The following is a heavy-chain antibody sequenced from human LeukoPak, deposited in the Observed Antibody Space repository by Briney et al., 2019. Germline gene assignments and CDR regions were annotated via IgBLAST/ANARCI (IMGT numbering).Heavy chain of an antibody. CDR3: ARDRNVSEHYYDSSGYGV. D-gene: IGHD3-22*01. CDR2: ISSSSSYI. CDR1: GFTFSSYS. V-gene: IGHV3-21*04. J-gene: IGHJ4*02. Sequence: GGSLRLSCAASGFTFSSYSMNWVRQAPGKGLEWVSSISSSSSYIYYADSVKGRFTISRDNAKNSLYLQMNSLRAEDTAVYYCARDRNVSEHYYDSSGYGVWGQGTLVTVSS.